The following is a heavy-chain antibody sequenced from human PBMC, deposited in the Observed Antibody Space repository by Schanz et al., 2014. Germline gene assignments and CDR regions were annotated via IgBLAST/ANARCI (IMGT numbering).Heavy chain of an antibody. CDR1: GFTFISYD. V-gene: IGHV3-33*01. Sequence: QAQLVESGGGVVQPGRSLRLSCVASGFTFISYDIHWVRQAPGKGLEWVAVIRYDGRNKNFVESVKGRFTISRDNSNNTVYLQMNALRAEDTAVYDCAREDCSATSCYFRYWGQGTLVTVSS. D-gene: IGHD2-21*01. CDR3: AREDCSATSCYFRY. CDR2: IRYDGRNK. J-gene: IGHJ4*02.